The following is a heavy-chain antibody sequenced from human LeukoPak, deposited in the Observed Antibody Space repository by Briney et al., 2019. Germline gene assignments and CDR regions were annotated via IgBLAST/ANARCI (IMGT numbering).Heavy chain of an antibody. Sequence: GESLRLSCVASGFTFSNHGMSWVRQAPGKGLEWVSSISANSVYTYYAASVKGRFTISRDNSKNTLFLQMNNMGAEDTAIYFCAKIGVTGSWFFDLWGRGTLLSVSS. V-gene: IGHV3-23*01. CDR1: GFTFSNHG. CDR2: ISANSVYT. J-gene: IGHJ2*01. CDR3: AKIGVTGSWFFDL. D-gene: IGHD3-3*01.